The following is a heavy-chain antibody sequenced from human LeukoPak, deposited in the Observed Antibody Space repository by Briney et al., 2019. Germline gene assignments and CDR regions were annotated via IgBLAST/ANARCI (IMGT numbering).Heavy chain of an antibody. Sequence: PGGSLRLSCTASGFTFSNAWMSWVRQAPGKGLEWVGRIKSKIHGGTTDYAAPVTGRFSTSVDDSTNTLYLQMNSLKTEDTAVYYCTTNYSGTFYSFDYWGQGTLVTVSS. V-gene: IGHV3-15*05. D-gene: IGHD1-26*01. CDR2: IKSKIHGGTT. J-gene: IGHJ4*02. CDR1: GFTFSNAW. CDR3: TTNYSGTFYSFDY.